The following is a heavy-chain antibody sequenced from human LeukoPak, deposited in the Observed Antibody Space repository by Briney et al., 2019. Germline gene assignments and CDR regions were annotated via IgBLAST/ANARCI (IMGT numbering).Heavy chain of an antibody. D-gene: IGHD2-2*01. CDR1: GYTFTSYG. CDR3: ARGSFVVVPAAPSDAFDI. V-gene: IGHV1-18*01. J-gene: IGHJ3*02. CDR2: ISAYNGNT. Sequence: ASVKVSCKASGYTFTSYGISWVRQAPGQGLEWMGWISAYNGNTNYAQKLQGRVTMTTDTSTSTAYTELRSLRSDDTAVYYCARGSFVVVPAAPSDAFDIWGQGTMVTVSS.